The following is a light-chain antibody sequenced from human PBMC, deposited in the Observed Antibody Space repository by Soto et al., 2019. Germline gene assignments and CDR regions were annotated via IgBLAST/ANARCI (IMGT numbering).Light chain of an antibody. CDR3: TSYTSSSTPV. CDR1: SSDVGGYNY. J-gene: IGLJ1*01. CDR2: EVS. V-gene: IGLV2-14*01. Sequence: ALTQPASVSGSPGQSITISCTGTSSDVGGYNYVSWYQQHPGKAPKLMIYEVSNRPSGVSNRFSGSKSGNTASLTISGLQAEDEADYYCTSYTSSSTPVFGTGTKVTVL.